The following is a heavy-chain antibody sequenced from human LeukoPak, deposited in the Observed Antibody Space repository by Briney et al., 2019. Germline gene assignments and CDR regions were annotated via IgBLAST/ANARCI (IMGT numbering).Heavy chain of an antibody. J-gene: IGHJ4*02. D-gene: IGHD6-13*01. CDR2: IIPILGTA. CDR1: GGTLSRYA. Sequence: ASVKVSCKASGGTLSRYAITWVRQAPGQGLEWMGGIIPILGTANYAQKFQGRVTITADESTGTAYMELSSLRSEDTAVYYCASIAAAGPYYFDYWGQGTLVTVSS. CDR3: ASIAAAGPYYFDY. V-gene: IGHV1-69*13.